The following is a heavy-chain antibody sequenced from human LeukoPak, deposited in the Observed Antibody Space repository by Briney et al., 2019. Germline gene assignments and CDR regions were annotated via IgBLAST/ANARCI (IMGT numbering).Heavy chain of an antibody. CDR1: GFTFSSYG. CDR2: ISYDGSNK. CDR3: AKDRDDIVVVPAAPPDY. D-gene: IGHD2-2*01. Sequence: GRSLRLSCAASGFTFSSYGMHWVRQAPGKGLEWVAVISYDGSNKYYADSVKGRFTISRDNSKNTLYLQMNSLRAEDTAVYYCAKDRDDIVVVPAAPPDYWGQGTLVTVSS. J-gene: IGHJ4*02. V-gene: IGHV3-30*18.